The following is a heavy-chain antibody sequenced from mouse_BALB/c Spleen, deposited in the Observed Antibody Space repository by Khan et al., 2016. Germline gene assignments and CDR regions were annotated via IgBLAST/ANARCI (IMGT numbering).Heavy chain of an antibody. Sequence: VQLQQPGPELVKPGASVKMSCKSSGYTFTSYVMHWVKQKPGQGLEWIGYIDPYNDGTKYNEKFKGKATLTSDKSSSPAYMELSSLTSEDSAVYYCARSGYPGIFFDYWGKGTTLTVSS. CDR1: GYTFTSYV. D-gene: IGHD2-2*01. V-gene: IGHV1S136*01. CDR2: IDPYNDGT. J-gene: IGHJ2*01. CDR3: ARSGYPGIFFDY.